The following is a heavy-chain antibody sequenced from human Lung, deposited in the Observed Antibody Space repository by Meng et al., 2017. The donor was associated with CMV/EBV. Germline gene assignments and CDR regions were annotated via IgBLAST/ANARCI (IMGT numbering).Heavy chain of an antibody. Sequence: SCAASGFTLSSYWMSWVRQAPGKGLEWVANIKQDGSEKYYVDSVKGRFTISRDNAKNSLYLQMNSLRAEDTAVYYCARGRVGTTWLDWGQGTLVTVSS. CDR2: IKQDGSEK. CDR1: GFTLSSYW. CDR3: ARGRVGTTWLD. J-gene: IGHJ4*02. D-gene: IGHD2/OR15-2a*01. V-gene: IGHV3-7*01.